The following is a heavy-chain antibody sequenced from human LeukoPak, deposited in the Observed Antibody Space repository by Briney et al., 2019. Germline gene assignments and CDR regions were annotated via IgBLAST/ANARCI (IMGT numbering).Heavy chain of an antibody. V-gene: IGHV3-43*02. J-gene: IGHJ4*02. CDR1: GFTFDDYA. CDR3: AKDTLPYYYDSSGPTD. CDR2: ISGDGGST. Sequence: GGSLRLSCAASGFTFDDYAMHWVRHAPGKGLEWVSLISGDGGSTYYADSVKGRFTISRDNSKNSLYLQMNSLRTEDTALYYCAKDTLPYYYDSSGPTDWGQGTLVTVSS. D-gene: IGHD3-22*01.